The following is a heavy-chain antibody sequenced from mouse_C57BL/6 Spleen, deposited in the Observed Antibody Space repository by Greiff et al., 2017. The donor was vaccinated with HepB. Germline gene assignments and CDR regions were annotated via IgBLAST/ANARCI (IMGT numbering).Heavy chain of an antibody. CDR2: IWSGGST. CDR3: ARGRRDYYAMDY. J-gene: IGHJ4*01. V-gene: IGHV2-2*01. CDR1: GFSLTSYG. Sequence: QVQLQQSGPGLVQPSQSLSITCTVSGFSLTSYGVHWVRQSPGKGLEWLGVIWSGGSTDYNAAFISRLSISKDNSKSQVFFKMNSLQADDTAIYYCARGRRDYYAMDYWGQGTSVTVSS.